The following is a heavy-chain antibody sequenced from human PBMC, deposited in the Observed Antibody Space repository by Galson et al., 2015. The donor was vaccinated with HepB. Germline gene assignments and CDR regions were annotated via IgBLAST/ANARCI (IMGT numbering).Heavy chain of an antibody. CDR2: INAGHGNT. Sequence: SVKVSCKASGYTFTSYAMHWVRQAPGQRLEWMGWINAGHGNTKYSQKFQGRVTITRDTSASTAYMELSSLRSEDTAVYYCARVDCSSTSCYGYYYYGMDVWGQGTTVTVSS. V-gene: IGHV1-3*01. CDR3: ARVDCSSTSCYGYYYYGMDV. CDR1: GYTFTSYA. J-gene: IGHJ6*02. D-gene: IGHD2-2*01.